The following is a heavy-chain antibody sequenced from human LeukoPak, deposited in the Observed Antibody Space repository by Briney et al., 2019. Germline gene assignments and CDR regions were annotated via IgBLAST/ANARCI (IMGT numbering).Heavy chain of an antibody. CDR1: GYTLTELS. CDR3: ATDKAVTTAYYHYGMDV. CDR2: FDPEDGET. J-gene: IGHJ6*02. Sequence: ASVKVSCKVSGYTLTELSMHWVRQAPGKGLEWMGGFDPEDGETIYAQKFQGRVTMTEDTSTDTAYMELSSLRSEDTAVYYCATDKAVTTAYYHYGMDVWGQGTTVTVSS. V-gene: IGHV1-24*01. D-gene: IGHD1-1*01.